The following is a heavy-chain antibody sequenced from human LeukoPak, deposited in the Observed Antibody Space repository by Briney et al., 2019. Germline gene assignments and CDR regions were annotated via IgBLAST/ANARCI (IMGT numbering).Heavy chain of an antibody. Sequence: KPSKTLSLTCTVSGGSITSSNYYWGWIRQPPGKGLEWIGSIYYSGSTYYNPSLKSRVTISVDTSKNQFSLKLSSVTAADTAVYYCARQAGYYDFWSGYYIGFQHWGQGTLVTVSS. CDR3: ARQAGYYDFWSGYYIGFQH. CDR2: IYYSGST. D-gene: IGHD3-3*01. CDR1: GGSITSSNYY. J-gene: IGHJ1*01. V-gene: IGHV4-39*01.